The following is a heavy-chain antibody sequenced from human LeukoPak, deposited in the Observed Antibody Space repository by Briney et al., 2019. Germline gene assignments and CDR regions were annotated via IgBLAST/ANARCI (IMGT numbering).Heavy chain of an antibody. CDR1: GFTFSSYA. J-gene: IGHJ6*03. V-gene: IGHV3-30*04. CDR3: ARDPGYSSSWAHYYYYYYMDV. CDR2: ISYDGSNK. D-gene: IGHD6-13*01. Sequence: GSLRLSCAASGFTFSSYAMHWVRQAPGKGLEWVAVISYDGSNKYYADSVKGRFTISRDNSKNTLYLQMNSLRAEDTAVYFCARDPGYSSSWAHYYYYYYMDVWGKGTTVTVSS.